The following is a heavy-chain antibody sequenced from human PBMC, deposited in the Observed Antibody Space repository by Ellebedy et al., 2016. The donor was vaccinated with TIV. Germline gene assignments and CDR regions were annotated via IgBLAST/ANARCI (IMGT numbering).Heavy chain of an antibody. D-gene: IGHD5-18*01. V-gene: IGHV4-4*02. J-gene: IGHJ4*02. CDR3: AREGRDTAMGLDY. CDR1: GGFISSSNW. CDR2: IYHSGST. Sequence: MPSETLSLTCAVSGGFISSSNWWSWVRQPPGKGMEWIGEIYHSGSTNYNPSLKSRVTISVDTSKNQFSLKLSSVTAADTAVYFCAREGRDTAMGLDYWGQGTLVTVSS.